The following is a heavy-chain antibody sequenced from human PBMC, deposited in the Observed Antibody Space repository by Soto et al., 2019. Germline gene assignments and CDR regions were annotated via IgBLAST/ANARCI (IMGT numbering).Heavy chain of an antibody. CDR3: ARGDQQQLADDAFDI. Sequence: QVQLQESGPGLVKPSETLSLTCTVSGGSVSSGSYYWSWIRQPPGKGLEWIGYIYYSGSTNYNPSLRGRVTIXXDXSXXQFSLKLSSVTAADTAVYYCARGDQQQLADDAFDIWGQGTMVTVSS. V-gene: IGHV4-61*01. CDR2: IYYSGST. J-gene: IGHJ3*02. D-gene: IGHD6-13*01. CDR1: GGSVSSGSYY.